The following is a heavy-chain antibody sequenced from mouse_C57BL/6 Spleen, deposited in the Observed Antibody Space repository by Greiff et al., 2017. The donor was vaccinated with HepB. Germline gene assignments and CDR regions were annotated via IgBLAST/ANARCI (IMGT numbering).Heavy chain of an antibody. V-gene: IGHV1-63*01. D-gene: IGHD4-1*01. Sequence: QVHVKQSGAELVRPGTSVKMSCKASGYTFTNYWIGWAKQRPGHGLEWIGDIYPGGGYTNYNEKFKGKATLTADKSSSTAYMQFSSLTSEDSAIYYCARMGNWDVDYWGQGTTLTVSS. CDR3: ARMGNWDVDY. CDR1: GYTFTNYW. CDR2: IYPGGGYT. J-gene: IGHJ2*01.